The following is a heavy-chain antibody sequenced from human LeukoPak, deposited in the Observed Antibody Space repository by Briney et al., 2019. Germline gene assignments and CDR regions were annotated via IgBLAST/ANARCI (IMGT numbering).Heavy chain of an antibody. D-gene: IGHD5-24*01. CDR2: ISWNSGSI. CDR1: GFTFGDYA. J-gene: IGHJ3*02. Sequence: GRSLRLSCAAPGFTFGDYAMHWVRQAPGKGLEWVSGISWNSGSIGYADSVKGRFTISRDNAKNSLYLQMNSLRAEDMALYYCAKGQRWLQLDAFDIWGQGTMVTVSS. V-gene: IGHV3-9*03. CDR3: AKGQRWLQLDAFDI.